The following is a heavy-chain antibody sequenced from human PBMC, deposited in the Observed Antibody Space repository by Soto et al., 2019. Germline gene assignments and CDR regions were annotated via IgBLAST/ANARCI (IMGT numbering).Heavy chain of an antibody. CDR3: ARSPPGYYYAMDV. CDR2: IDWDDDK. CDR1: AFSLSSSEMC. V-gene: IGHV2-70*01. J-gene: IGHJ6*02. Sequence: SVPMLVNPSQTLTLTWTFSAFSLSSSEMCVTWIRQSPGKALEWLELIDWDDDKYYSTSLKTRLTISKDTSNHHVVLTMTNMDPVDTATYYCARSPPGYYYAMDVWGQGA.